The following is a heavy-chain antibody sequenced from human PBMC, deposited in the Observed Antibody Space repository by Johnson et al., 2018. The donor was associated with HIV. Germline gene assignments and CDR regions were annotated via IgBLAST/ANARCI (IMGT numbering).Heavy chain of an antibody. J-gene: IGHJ3*02. CDR3: AKVGLVVAGPLPRAFDI. D-gene: IGHD6-19*01. CDR1: GFTFSSYA. Sequence: VQLVESGGGLVQPGGSLRLSCAASGFTFSSYAMSWVRQAPGKGLEWFSGISGSGGRTYYADSVKGRFTISRDNSKNTLYLQMNSLRAEDTAIYYCAKVGLVVAGPLPRAFDIWGQGTLVTVSS. CDR2: ISGSGGRT. V-gene: IGHV3-23*04.